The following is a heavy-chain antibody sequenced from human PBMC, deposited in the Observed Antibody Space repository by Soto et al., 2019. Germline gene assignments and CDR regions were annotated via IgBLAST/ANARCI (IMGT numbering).Heavy chain of an antibody. CDR1: GFTFSTYS. D-gene: IGHD2-21*01. Sequence: GGSLRLSCAVSGFTFSTYSMTWVRQAPGKGLEWVSYISSSSSVIYYADSVKGRITVSRDNAKNSLYLQMHSLRAEDTAVYYCARYLIIPRAFDIWVQGTTVTVSS. CDR2: ISSSSSVI. J-gene: IGHJ3*02. V-gene: IGHV3-48*04. CDR3: ARYLIIPRAFDI.